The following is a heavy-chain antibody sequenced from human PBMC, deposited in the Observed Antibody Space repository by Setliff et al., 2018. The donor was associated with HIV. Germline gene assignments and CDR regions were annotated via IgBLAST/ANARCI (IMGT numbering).Heavy chain of an antibody. J-gene: IGHJ5*02. CDR1: GYTFTGYY. Sequence: GASVKVSCKTSGYTFTGYYMHWVRQAPGQGLEWMGWINPKSGGTKCAQKFQARVTMTRDTSISTAYMELTWLKPGDTAVYYCARNTPGIVPRRVGFDPWGQGTLVTVSS. CDR3: ARNTPGIVPRRVGFDP. D-gene: IGHD1-26*01. CDR2: INPKSGGT. V-gene: IGHV1-2*02.